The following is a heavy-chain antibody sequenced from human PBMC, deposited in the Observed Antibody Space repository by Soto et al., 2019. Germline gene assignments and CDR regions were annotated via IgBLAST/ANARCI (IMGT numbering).Heavy chain of an antibody. J-gene: IGHJ5*02. CDR3: ATVLPRFYT. CDR2: INAYNGKT. V-gene: IGHV1-18*01. CDR1: GYTFTSYG. Sequence: QVQLVQSGAEVKKPGASVKVSCKASGYTFTSYGISWVRQAPGQGREWMGWINAYNGKTNYPQMLQRRVTMTTDTSTSTAYIALRSLRADHTAVYYCATVLPRFYTWGQGTLVPVSS.